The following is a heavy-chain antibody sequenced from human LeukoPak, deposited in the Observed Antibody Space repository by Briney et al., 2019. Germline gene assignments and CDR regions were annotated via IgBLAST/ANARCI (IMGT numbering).Heavy chain of an antibody. J-gene: IGHJ4*02. CDR3: AKDQISNWNSRALDY. CDR2: ISYDGSNK. CDR1: GFTFSSYG. Sequence: PGRSLRLSCAASGFTFSSYGMHWVRQAPGKGLEWVAVISYDGSNKYYADSVKGRFTISRDNSKTTLYLYMDSLRAEDTAVYYCAKDQISNWNSRALDYWGQGTLVTVSS. D-gene: IGHD1-7*01. V-gene: IGHV3-30*18.